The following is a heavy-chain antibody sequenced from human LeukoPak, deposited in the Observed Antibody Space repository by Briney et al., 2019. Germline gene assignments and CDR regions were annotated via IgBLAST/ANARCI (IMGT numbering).Heavy chain of an antibody. CDR3: ARQRSVAFDI. CDR1: GGSFSSYY. J-gene: IGHJ3*02. Sequence: TSETLSLTCAVYGGSFSSYYWSWIRQPPGKGLEWIGEINHSGSTNYNPSLKSRVTISVDTSKNQFSLKLSSVTAADTAVYYCARQRSVAFDIWGQGTMVTVSS. D-gene: IGHD1-1*01. CDR2: INHSGST. V-gene: IGHV4-34*01.